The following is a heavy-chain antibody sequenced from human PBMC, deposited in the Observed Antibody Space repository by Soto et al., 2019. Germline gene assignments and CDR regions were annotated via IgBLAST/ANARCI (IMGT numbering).Heavy chain of an antibody. CDR3: AKDQGSSWYEIDY. J-gene: IGHJ4*02. D-gene: IGHD6-13*01. Sequence: GGSLRLSCAGSGFAFRDFAMIWVRQAPGKGLEWVSAITGSGGSTYYADSVKGRFSISRDNSKNTMYLQMNSLRAEDTAVYYCAKDQGSSWYEIDYWGQGT. V-gene: IGHV3-23*01. CDR2: ITGSGGST. CDR1: GFAFRDFA.